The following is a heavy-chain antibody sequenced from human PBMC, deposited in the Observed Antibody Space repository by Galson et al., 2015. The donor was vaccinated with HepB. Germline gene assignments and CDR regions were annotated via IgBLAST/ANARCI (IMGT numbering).Heavy chain of an antibody. CDR1: GFTFSSYA. Sequence: SLRLSCAASGFTFSSYAMHWVRQAPGKGLEWVAVISYDGSNKYYADSVKGRFTISRDNSKNTLYLQMNSLRPEDTAVYYCARKGALRDCSSTSCNYYFDYWGQGTLVTVSS. CDR2: ISYDGSNK. CDR3: ARKGALRDCSSTSCNYYFDY. D-gene: IGHD2-2*01. V-gene: IGHV3-30-3*01. J-gene: IGHJ4*02.